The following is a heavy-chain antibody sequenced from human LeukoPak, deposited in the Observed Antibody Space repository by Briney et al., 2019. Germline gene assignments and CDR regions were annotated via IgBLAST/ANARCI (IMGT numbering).Heavy chain of an antibody. CDR3: ARDPSEMRSGWYADY. V-gene: IGHV3-21*01. J-gene: IGHJ4*02. CDR1: GFTFSSYS. Sequence: GGSLRLSCAASGFTFSSYSMNWVRQALGKGLEWVSSISSSSSYIYYADSVKGRFTISRDNAKNSLYLQMNSLRAEDTAVYYCARDPSEMRSGWYADYWGQGTLVTVSS. D-gene: IGHD6-19*01. CDR2: ISSSSSYI.